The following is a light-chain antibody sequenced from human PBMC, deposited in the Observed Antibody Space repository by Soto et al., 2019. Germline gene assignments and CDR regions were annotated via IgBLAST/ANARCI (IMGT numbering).Light chain of an antibody. J-gene: IGKJ1*01. V-gene: IGKV1-5*03. Sequence: DIQMTQSPSTLSASVGDRVIITCRASQSISSWLAWYQQKPGKAPNLLIYKASALKSGVPSRFSGSGSGTEFTLTISSLQPDDFATYCQQYDNDSWTFGQGTKVEIK. CDR1: QSISSW. CDR3: QQYDNDSWT. CDR2: KAS.